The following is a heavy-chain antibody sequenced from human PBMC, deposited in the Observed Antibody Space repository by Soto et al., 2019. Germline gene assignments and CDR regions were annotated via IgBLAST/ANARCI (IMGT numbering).Heavy chain of an antibody. Sequence: PGGSLRLSCTVSGFTFGDYPMSWVRQAPGKGLEWVGFIRSKRYGEPTEYAASVKGRFTISRDDSKSIAYLQMNSLKTEDTAVYYCTRVLRYFDWLSSYYYYGMDVWGQGTTVTVS. CDR2: IRSKRYGEPT. CDR1: GFTFGDYP. J-gene: IGHJ6*02. V-gene: IGHV3-49*04. CDR3: TRVLRYFDWLSSYYYYGMDV. D-gene: IGHD3-9*01.